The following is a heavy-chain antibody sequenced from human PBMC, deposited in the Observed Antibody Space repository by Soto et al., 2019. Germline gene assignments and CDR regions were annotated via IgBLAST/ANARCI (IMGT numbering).Heavy chain of an antibody. CDR1: GFTFSSYG. V-gene: IGHV3-30*18. CDR3: AKDSSNSWYEGYDY. J-gene: IGHJ4*02. D-gene: IGHD6-13*01. CDR2: ISYDGSNK. Sequence: GSLRLSCAASGFTFSSYGMHWVRQAPGKGLEWVAVISYDGSNKYYADSVKGRFTISRDNSKNTLYLQMNSLRAEDTAVYYCAKDSSNSWYEGYDYWGQGTLVTVSS.